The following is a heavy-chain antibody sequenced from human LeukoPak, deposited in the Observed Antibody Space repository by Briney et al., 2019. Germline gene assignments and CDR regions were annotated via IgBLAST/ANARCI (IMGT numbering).Heavy chain of an antibody. J-gene: IGHJ4*02. D-gene: IGHD1-26*01. CDR3: ARHSSGSYDY. V-gene: IGHV4-38-2*02. CDR1: GYSISSGYY. CDR2: IYHSGST. Sequence: SETLSLTCTVSGYSISSGYYWGWIRQPPGKGLEWIGSIYHSGSTYYNPSLKSRVAISVDTSKNQFSLRLSSVTAADTAVYYCARHSSGSYDYWGQGTLVTVSS.